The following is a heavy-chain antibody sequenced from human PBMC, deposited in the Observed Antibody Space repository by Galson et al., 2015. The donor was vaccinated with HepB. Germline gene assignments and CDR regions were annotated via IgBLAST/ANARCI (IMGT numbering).Heavy chain of an antibody. V-gene: IGHV1-69*13. Sequence: SVKVSCKASGGTFSSYAISWVRQAPGQGLEWMGGIIPIFGTANYAQKFQGRVTITADESTSTAYMELSSLRSEDTAVYYCASQSGDPYGDYSGYYYYGMDVWGQGTTVTVSS. D-gene: IGHD4-17*01. CDR2: IIPIFGTA. CDR1: GGTFSSYA. CDR3: ASQSGDPYGDYSGYYYYGMDV. J-gene: IGHJ6*02.